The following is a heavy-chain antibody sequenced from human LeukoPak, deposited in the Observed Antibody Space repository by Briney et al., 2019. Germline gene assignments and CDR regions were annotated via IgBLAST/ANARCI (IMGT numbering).Heavy chain of an antibody. CDR2: INSDGSST. V-gene: IGHV3-74*01. Sequence: PGGSLRLSCAASGFTFSSSWMHWVRQAPGKGLVWVSRINSDGSSTDYADSVKGRFTISRDNAKNTLYLQMNSLRAEDTAVYYCARPLAYNYFDYWGQGTLLTVSS. J-gene: IGHJ4*02. CDR3: ARPLAYNYFDY. CDR1: GFTFSSSW. D-gene: IGHD3-16*01.